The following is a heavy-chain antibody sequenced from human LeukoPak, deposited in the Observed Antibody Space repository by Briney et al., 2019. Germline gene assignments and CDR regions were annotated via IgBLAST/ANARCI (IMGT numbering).Heavy chain of an antibody. CDR3: ARAALGYCSSTSCPRLYFDY. D-gene: IGHD2-2*01. V-gene: IGHV3-33*01. CDR1: GFTFSSYG. J-gene: IGHJ4*02. Sequence: GGSLRLSCAASGFTFSSYGMHWVRQAPGKGLEWVAVIWYDGSNKYYADSVKGRFTISRDNSKNTLYLQMNSLRAEDTAVYYCARAALGYCSSTSCPRLYFDYWGPGTLVTVSS. CDR2: IWYDGSNK.